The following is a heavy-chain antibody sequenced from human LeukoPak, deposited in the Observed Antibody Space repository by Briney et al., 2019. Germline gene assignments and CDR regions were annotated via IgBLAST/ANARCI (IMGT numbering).Heavy chain of an antibody. CDR3: ARGYCSSTSCDWFDP. J-gene: IGHJ5*02. V-gene: IGHV1-18*01. CDR2: ISAYNGNT. D-gene: IGHD2-2*01. Sequence: ASVKVSCKASGYTFTSYGISWVRQAPGQGLEWMGWISAYNGNTNYAQKLQGRVTMTTDTSTSTAYMELRSLGSDDTAVYYCARGYCSSTSCDWFDPWGQGTLVTVSS. CDR1: GYTFTSYG.